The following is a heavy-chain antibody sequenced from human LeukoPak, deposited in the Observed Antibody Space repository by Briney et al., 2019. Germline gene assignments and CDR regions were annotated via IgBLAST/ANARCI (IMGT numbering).Heavy chain of an antibody. CDR1: GFTFSSYA. J-gene: IGHJ6*02. Sequence: PGGSLRLSCAASGFTFSSYAMSWLRQAPGKGLEWVSAISGSGGSTYYADSVKGRFTISRDNSKNTLYLQMNSLRAEDTAVYYCAKDLDIVVVPAAIWAYYYYGMDVWGQGTTVTVSS. CDR3: AKDLDIVVVPAAIWAYYYYGMDV. V-gene: IGHV3-23*01. D-gene: IGHD2-2*01. CDR2: ISGSGGST.